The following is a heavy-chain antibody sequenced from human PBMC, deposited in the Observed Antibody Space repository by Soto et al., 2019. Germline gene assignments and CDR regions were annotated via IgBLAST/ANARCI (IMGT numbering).Heavy chain of an antibody. Sequence: QVQLVESGGGVVQPGRSLRLSCAASGFTFSSYGMHWVRQAPGKGLEWVAVISYDGSNKYYADSVKGRFTISRDNSKNTLYLQMNSLRAEDTAGYYCAKDRDYSGSYHPCLDYWGQGTLVTVSS. J-gene: IGHJ4*02. CDR1: GFTFSSYG. CDR2: ISYDGSNK. D-gene: IGHD1-26*01. V-gene: IGHV3-30*18. CDR3: AKDRDYSGSYHPCLDY.